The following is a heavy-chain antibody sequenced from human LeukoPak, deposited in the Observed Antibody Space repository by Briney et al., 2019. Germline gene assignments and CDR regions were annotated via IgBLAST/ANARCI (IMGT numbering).Heavy chain of an antibody. V-gene: IGHV4-39*01. D-gene: IGHD4-11*01. Sequence: PSETLSLTCTISGDSTSSDRYYGGWVRQPPGKGLEWIGNIYYSGSTYYNPSLKSRVTMSVDTSKNQFFLKLNSVTAADTAVYYCARGPRFMATVTKFDYWGQGTLVTVSS. CDR2: IYYSGST. J-gene: IGHJ4*02. CDR1: GDSTSSDRYY. CDR3: ARGPRFMATVTKFDY.